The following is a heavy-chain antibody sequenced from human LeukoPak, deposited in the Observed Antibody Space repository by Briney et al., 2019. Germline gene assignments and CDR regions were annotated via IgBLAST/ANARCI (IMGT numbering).Heavy chain of an antibody. J-gene: IGHJ4*02. CDR1: GGPISSSSYY. Sequence: SETLSLTCTVSGGPISSSSYYWGWIRQPPGKGLEWIGSIYYSGSTYYNPSLKSRVTISVDTSKSQFSLKLNSVTAADTAVYYCARRGSGRSRAFDYWGQGTLVTVSS. V-gene: IGHV4-39*01. CDR2: IYYSGST. D-gene: IGHD6-19*01. CDR3: ARRGSGRSRAFDY.